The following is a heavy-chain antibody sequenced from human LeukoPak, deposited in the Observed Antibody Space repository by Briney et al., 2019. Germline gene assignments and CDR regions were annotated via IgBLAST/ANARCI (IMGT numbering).Heavy chain of an antibody. D-gene: IGHD2-15*01. Sequence: PGGSLRLSCTASGFTFSSYWMTWVRQAPGKGLEWVANIEPAGSATYYVDSVKGRFTISRDNAKNLLYLQMNSLRAEDSAVYHWGRFGYVAAVDSWGQGALVTVSS. CDR3: GRFGYVAAVDS. CDR2: IEPAGSAT. CDR1: GFTFSSYW. J-gene: IGHJ4*02. V-gene: IGHV3-7*01.